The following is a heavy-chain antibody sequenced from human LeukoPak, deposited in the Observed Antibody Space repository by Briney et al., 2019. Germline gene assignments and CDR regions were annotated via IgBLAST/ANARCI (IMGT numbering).Heavy chain of an antibody. V-gene: IGHV1-18*01. D-gene: IGHD1-26*01. J-gene: IGHJ4*02. Sequence: ASVKVSCKASGYTFTNYGITWLRQAPGQGLEWMGRISVDNGNTIYAQKVQGRVTMTTDTSTSTAYMELRSLRSDDTAVYYCARNRYYVGIDYWGQGTQVTVSS. CDR2: ISVDNGNT. CDR3: ARNRYYVGIDY. CDR1: GYTFTNYG.